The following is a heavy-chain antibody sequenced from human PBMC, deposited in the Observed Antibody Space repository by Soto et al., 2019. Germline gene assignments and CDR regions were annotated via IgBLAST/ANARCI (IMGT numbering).Heavy chain of an antibody. CDR1: GGSISSSSYY. CDR2: IYYSGST. Sequence: SETLSLTCTVSGGSISSSSYYWGWIRQPPGKGLEWIGSIYYSGSTYYNPSLKSRVTISVDTSKNQFSLKLSSVTAADTAVYYCARLKGGLYDFWSGYGMDVWGQGTTVTVSS. J-gene: IGHJ6*02. D-gene: IGHD3-3*01. CDR3: ARLKGGLYDFWSGYGMDV. V-gene: IGHV4-39*01.